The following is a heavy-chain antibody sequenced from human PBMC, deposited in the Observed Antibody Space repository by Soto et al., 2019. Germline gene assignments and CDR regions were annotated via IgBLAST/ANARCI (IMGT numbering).Heavy chain of an antibody. CDR2: ISGSGGSP. V-gene: IGHV3-23*01. CDR3: AKLRLSGSGWYFDY. Sequence: GGSLRLSCAASGFTFSSYAMSWVRQAPGKGLEWVSAISGSGGSPYYADSVKGRFTISRDNAKNTLYLQMNSLRAEDTAVYYCAKLRLSGSGWYFDYWGQGTLVTVSS. CDR1: GFTFSSYA. D-gene: IGHD6-19*01. J-gene: IGHJ4*02.